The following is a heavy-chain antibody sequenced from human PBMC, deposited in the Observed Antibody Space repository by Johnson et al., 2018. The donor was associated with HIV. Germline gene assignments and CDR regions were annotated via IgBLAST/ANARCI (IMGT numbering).Heavy chain of an antibody. Sequence: QVQLVESGGGVVQPGGSLRLSCAASGFTFSSHGMHWVRQAPGKGLDWVSFIRYDGSNKYYADSVKGRFTISRDNSKNTLYLQMNSLRAEDTAVYYCATSLTGTRPFDIWGQGTMVTVSS. CDR2: IRYDGSNK. V-gene: IGHV3-30*02. CDR1: GFTFSSHG. J-gene: IGHJ3*02. D-gene: IGHD1-7*01. CDR3: ATSLTGTRPFDI.